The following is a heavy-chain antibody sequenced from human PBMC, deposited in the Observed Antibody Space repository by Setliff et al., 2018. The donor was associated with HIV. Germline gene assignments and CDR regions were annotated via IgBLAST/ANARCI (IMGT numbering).Heavy chain of an antibody. CDR3: AAEGNIFDI. V-gene: IGHV1-69-2*01. Sequence: ASVKVSCKTSGYFFSEFYIHWVQQAPGNGLQWMGRIDPKNGRTIYAEKFQGRVTIIADTSIDTTYMELSSLRSEDTAIYYCAAEGNIFDIWGQGTMVTVSS. J-gene: IGHJ3*02. CDR1: GYFFSEFY. CDR2: IDPKNGRT.